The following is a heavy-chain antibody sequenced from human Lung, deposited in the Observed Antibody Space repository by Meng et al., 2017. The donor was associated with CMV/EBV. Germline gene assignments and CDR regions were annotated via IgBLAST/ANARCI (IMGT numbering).Heavy chain of an antibody. CDR1: GGSMRRTNNY. Sequence: RGAGGSMRRTNNYWGWIRQPAGQGLEWIGGISYSGGTYYNTSLRSRVTISVDTSKSQFSLKLSSVTAADTAVYYCARLTTSGTFDYWGQGTLVTVSS. V-gene: IGHV4-39*01. J-gene: IGHJ4*02. CDR3: ARLTTSGTFDY. D-gene: IGHD2-2*01. CDR2: ISYSGGT.